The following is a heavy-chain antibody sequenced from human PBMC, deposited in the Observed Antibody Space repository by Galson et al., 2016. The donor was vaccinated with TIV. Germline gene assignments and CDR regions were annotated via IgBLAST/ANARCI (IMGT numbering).Heavy chain of an antibody. J-gene: IGHJ4*02. Sequence: SLRLSCAASGFAFSTYAMNWVRQPPGKGLEWVSTIGPGNDVHYADSVNGRFTISRDNSKSTLFLRMNSLRAEDTAVYYCAKYVITIPVAGFDYWGQGALVTVSS. D-gene: IGHD6-13*01. CDR3: AKYVITIPVAGFDY. CDR1: GFAFSTYA. CDR2: IGPGNDV. V-gene: IGHV3-23*01.